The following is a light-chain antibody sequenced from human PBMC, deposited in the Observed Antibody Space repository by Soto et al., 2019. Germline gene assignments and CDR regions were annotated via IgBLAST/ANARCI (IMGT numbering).Light chain of an antibody. CDR1: SSNIGSNS. Sequence: QSVLTQPPSASGTPGQRVTISCSGSSSNIGSNSVNWYRQLPGTAPKLLIYRNNQRPSGVPDRFSCSKSGTSASLAISGLQSEDEADYYCAAWDGSLDGGVFGGGTKLTVL. V-gene: IGLV1-44*01. CDR3: AAWDGSLDGGV. J-gene: IGLJ3*02. CDR2: RNN.